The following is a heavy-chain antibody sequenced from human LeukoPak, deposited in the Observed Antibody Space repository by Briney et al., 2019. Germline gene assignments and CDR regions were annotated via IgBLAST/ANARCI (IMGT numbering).Heavy chain of an antibody. D-gene: IGHD6-13*01. J-gene: IGHJ4*02. CDR1: GFSFSIYT. CDR2: MSSSSTI. V-gene: IGHV3-69-1*01. CDR3: ARARRYRSSWYHDY. Sequence: GVSVTLLCTASGFSFSIYTVNWVPQATGKGLVWVASMSSSSTIYYADSVKGRFTISRDNANNSLYLQMNSLRDEDTAVYYCARARRYRSSWYHDYWGQGSLVTVSS.